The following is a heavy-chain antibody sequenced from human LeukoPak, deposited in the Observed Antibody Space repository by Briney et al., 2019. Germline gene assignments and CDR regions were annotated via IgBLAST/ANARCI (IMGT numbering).Heavy chain of an antibody. J-gene: IGHJ4*02. V-gene: IGHV3-23*01. CDR1: GFTFSSYA. CDR3: ARDPQGQPTYYFDY. CDR2: ITGSGDFT. D-gene: IGHD6-13*01. Sequence: GGSLRLSCVASGFTFSSYAMTWVRQAPGKGLEWVSIITGSGDFTNYADSVKGRFTISRDNSKNTLYLQLNSLRAEDTAVYYCARDPQGQPTYYFDYWGQGTLVTVSS.